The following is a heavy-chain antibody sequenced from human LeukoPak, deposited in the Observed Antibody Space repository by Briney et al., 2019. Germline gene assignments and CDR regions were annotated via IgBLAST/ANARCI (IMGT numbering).Heavy chain of an antibody. CDR2: IYHSGST. V-gene: IGHV4-38-2*02. J-gene: IGHJ2*01. D-gene: IGHD2-21*02. CDR3: ARVVPHIVVVTVLGWYFDL. Sequence: SETLSLTCNVSSGSISSYYWGWIRQPPGKGLEWIGSIYHSGSTYYNPSLKSRVTISVDTSKNQFSLKLSSVTAADTAVYYCARVVPHIVVVTVLGWYFDLWGRGTLVTVSS. CDR1: SGSISSYY.